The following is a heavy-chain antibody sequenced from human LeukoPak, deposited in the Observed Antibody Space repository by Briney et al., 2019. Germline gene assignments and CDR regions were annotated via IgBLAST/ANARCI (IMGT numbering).Heavy chain of an antibody. CDR1: GGTFSSYA. J-gene: IGHJ6*03. CDR3: ARRGKDSPYYYYYMDV. Sequence: SVKVSCKASGGTFSSYAISWVRQAPGQGLEWVGGIIPIFGTANYAQKFQGRVTITTDESTSTAYIELSSLRSEDTAVYYCARRGKDSPYYYYYMDVWGKGTTVTVSS. CDR2: IIPIFGTA. D-gene: IGHD2-15*01. V-gene: IGHV1-69*05.